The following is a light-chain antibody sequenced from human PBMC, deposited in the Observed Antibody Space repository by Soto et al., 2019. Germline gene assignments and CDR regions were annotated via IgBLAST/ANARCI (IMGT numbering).Light chain of an antibody. CDR1: ESISSTY. J-gene: IGKJ2*01. CDR3: QHYGTSPFT. Sequence: VLTQSPGTLSLSPGERATLSCRASESISSTYLAWYQQKPGQPPRLLISGASSRAPGIPDRFSGSGSGTDFTLTISRLEPEDSAVFYCQHYGTSPFTFGQGTKLEIK. V-gene: IGKV3-20*01. CDR2: GAS.